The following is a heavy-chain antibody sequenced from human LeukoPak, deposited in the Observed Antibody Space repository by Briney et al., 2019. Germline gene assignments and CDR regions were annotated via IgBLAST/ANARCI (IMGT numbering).Heavy chain of an antibody. CDR2: ISWNSGTI. D-gene: IGHD6-19*01. CDR3: AKDNRRHYTSGPNPDSLH. CDR1: GFIFNNYA. Sequence: GRSLRLSCAGSGFIFNNYAMHRVRQPPGKGLEWVSGISWNSGTIDYADSVRGRFTISRDNAKNSLYLQMDSLRVEDTAFYYCAKDNRRHYTSGPNPDSLHWGQGALVTVSS. J-gene: IGHJ4*02. V-gene: IGHV3-9*01.